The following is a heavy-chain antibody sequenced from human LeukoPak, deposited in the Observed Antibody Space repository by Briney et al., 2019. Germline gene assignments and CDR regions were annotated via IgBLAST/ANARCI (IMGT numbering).Heavy chain of an antibody. V-gene: IGHV1-69*13. CDR3: ARKDTMVRGVSKDAFDI. D-gene: IGHD3-10*01. CDR2: IIPIFGTA. Sequence: SVKHSCKASGGTFSSYAISWVRQAPGQGLEWMGGIIPIFGTANYAQKFQGRVTITADESTSAAYMELSSLRSEDTAVYYCARKDTMVRGVSKDAFDIWGQGTMVTVSS. J-gene: IGHJ3*02. CDR1: GGTFSSYA.